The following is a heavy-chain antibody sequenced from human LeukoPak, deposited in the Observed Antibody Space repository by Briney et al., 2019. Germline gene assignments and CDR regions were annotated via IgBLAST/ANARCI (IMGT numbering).Heavy chain of an antibody. D-gene: IGHD4-11*01. J-gene: IGHJ6*02. CDR1: GFTFSSYS. CDR3: ARESPDYSFYYYGMDV. Sequence: GGSRRLSCAASGFTFSSYSMNWFRQAPGTWLEWVSSLSSSSSYIYYADSVKGRFTISRDNAKNSLYLQMNSLRAEDTAVYYCARESPDYSFYYYGMDVWGQGTTVTVSS. V-gene: IGHV3-21*01. CDR2: LSSSSSYI.